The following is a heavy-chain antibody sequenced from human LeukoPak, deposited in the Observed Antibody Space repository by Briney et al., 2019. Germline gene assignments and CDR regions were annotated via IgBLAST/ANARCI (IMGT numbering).Heavy chain of an antibody. CDR1: GYTFTDYY. D-gene: IGHD4-17*01. CDR2: INPSGGST. CDR3: ARESQSVDGDYTGYMDV. J-gene: IGHJ6*03. V-gene: IGHV1-46*01. Sequence: ASVKVSCKTSGYTFTDYYIHWVRQAPGQGLEWMGIINPSGGSTSYAQKFQGRVTMTRDMSTSTVYMELSSLRSEDTAVYYCARESQSVDGDYTGYMDVWGKGTTVTVSS.